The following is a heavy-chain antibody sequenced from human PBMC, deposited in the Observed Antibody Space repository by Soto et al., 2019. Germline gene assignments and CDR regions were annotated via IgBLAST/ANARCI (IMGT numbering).Heavy chain of an antibody. V-gene: IGHV4-59*12. D-gene: IGHD4-17*01. CDR3: ARNPTV. Sequence: PSETLSLTCTLSGGSISTYYWSWIRQPPGKGLEWIGYIYYSGSTNYNPSLKSRVTISVDTSKNQFSLKLSSVTAADTAVYYCARNPTVWGQGTLVTVSS. CDR2: IYYSGST. J-gene: IGHJ4*02. CDR1: GGSISTYY.